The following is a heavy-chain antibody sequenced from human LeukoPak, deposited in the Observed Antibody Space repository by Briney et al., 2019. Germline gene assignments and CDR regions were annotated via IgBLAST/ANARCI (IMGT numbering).Heavy chain of an antibody. J-gene: IGHJ4*02. V-gene: IGHV3-23*01. CDR1: GFTFSSYA. CDR2: ISAGGDTT. Sequence: GGSLRLSCAASGFTFSSYAMSWVRQAPGKGLEWVSAISAGGDTTYTADSVRGRFTLSRDNSKNTLYLQMNTLTAEDTALYYCASPQESGTTSFVGYWGQGTLVTVSS. CDR3: ASPQESGTTSFVGY. D-gene: IGHD2/OR15-2a*01.